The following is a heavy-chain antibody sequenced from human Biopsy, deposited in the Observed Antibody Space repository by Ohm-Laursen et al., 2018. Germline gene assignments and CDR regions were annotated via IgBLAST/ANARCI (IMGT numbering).Heavy chain of an antibody. J-gene: IGHJ3*02. CDR2: IWYDGSIE. CDR3: ARGRLLYQYDSSGSDI. V-gene: IGHV3-33*01. CDR1: GFTFSVYA. Sequence: SLRLSCSASGFTFSVYAMHWVRQAPGKGLEWVAIIWYDGSIEYYVDSVKGRFTISRDNYKNILYLQMNSLRVEDTAVYYCARGRLLYQYDSSGSDIWGQGTVVTVSS. D-gene: IGHD3-22*01.